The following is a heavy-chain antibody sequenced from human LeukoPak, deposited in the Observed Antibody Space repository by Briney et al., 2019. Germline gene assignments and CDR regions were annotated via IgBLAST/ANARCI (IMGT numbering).Heavy chain of an antibody. CDR1: GYTFTGYY. Sequence: VKXSCKASGYTFTGYYMHWVRQAPXQGLEWMGWINPNSGDTNYARKFQGRVTMTRDTSISTAYMELSRLRSDDTAVYYCARELSAAGRWGAFDIWGQGTTVTVSS. CDR3: ARELSAAGRWGAFDI. V-gene: IGHV1-2*02. CDR2: INPNSGDT. D-gene: IGHD6-13*01. J-gene: IGHJ3*02.